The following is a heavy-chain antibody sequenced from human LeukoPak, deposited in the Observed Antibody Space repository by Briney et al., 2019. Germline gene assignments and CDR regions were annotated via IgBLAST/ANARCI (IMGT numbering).Heavy chain of an antibody. CDR1: GGTFSSYA. D-gene: IGHD3-22*01. V-gene: IGHV1-69*05. J-gene: IGHJ4*02. CDR2: IIPIFGTA. Sequence: SVKVSCKASGGTFSSYAISWVRQAPRQGLEWMGGIIPIFGTANYAQKFQGRVTITTDESTSTAYMELSSLRSEDTAVYYCARSMYYYDSRYFDYWGQGTLVTVSS. CDR3: ARSMYYYDSRYFDY.